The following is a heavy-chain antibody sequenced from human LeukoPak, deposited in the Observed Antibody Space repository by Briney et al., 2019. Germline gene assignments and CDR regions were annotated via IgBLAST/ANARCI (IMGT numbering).Heavy chain of an antibody. D-gene: IGHD3-3*01. J-gene: IGHJ4*02. CDR1: GFTFSTYA. CDR2: ISGSGGST. Sequence: GGSLRLSCAASGFTFSTYAMSWVRQAPGKGLEWVSAISGSGGSTYYADSVKGRFTISRDNSKNTLYLQMNSLRAEDTAVYYCAKHPLSHYDFWSGYVSYWGQGTLVTVSS. V-gene: IGHV3-23*01. CDR3: AKHPLSHYDFWSGYVSY.